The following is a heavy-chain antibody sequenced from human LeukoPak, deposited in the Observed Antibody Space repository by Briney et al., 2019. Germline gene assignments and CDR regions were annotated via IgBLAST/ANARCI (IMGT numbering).Heavy chain of an antibody. CDR3: ARGRYIYGSPDDAFDI. V-gene: IGHV4-34*01. J-gene: IGHJ3*02. Sequence: SETLSLTCAVYGGSFSDYYWTWIRQTPGKGLEWIGEVFHSGTTNYNPSLKSRVSISVDTSKNQFSLKLSSVTAADMAVYYCARGRYIYGSPDDAFDIWGQGTMVTVSS. D-gene: IGHD5-18*01. CDR1: GGSFSDYY. CDR2: VFHSGTT.